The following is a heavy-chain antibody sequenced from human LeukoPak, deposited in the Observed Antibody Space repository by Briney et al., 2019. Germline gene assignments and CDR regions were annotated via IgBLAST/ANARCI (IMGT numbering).Heavy chain of an antibody. J-gene: IGHJ3*02. CDR3: ARHGGLSIAAAHGAFDI. D-gene: IGHD6-6*01. CDR1: GYSFTSYW. V-gene: IGHV5-51*01. CDR2: IYLGDSDT. Sequence: GESLKIPCKGSGYSFTSYWIGWVRQMPGKGLEWMGIIYLGDSDTRYSPSFQGQVTISADKSISTAYLQWSSLKASDTAMYYCARHGGLSIAAAHGAFDIWGQGTMVTVSS.